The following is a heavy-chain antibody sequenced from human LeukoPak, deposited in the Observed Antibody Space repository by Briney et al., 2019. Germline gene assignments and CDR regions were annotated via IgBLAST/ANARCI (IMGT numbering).Heavy chain of an antibody. D-gene: IGHD3-10*01. V-gene: IGHV1-18*01. Sequence: ASGKVSCKAPGCTFINYGITWVRQAPGQGLEWMGWISAYNSAYNGNTDYAQKRQGRVTRTTYTSTNTGYMELRTLRSDDTAVYYCAREYGSGSYTGIDYWGPGTLVTVSS. CDR2: ISAYNSAYNGNT. CDR1: GCTFINYG. J-gene: IGHJ4*01. CDR3: AREYGSGSYTGIDY.